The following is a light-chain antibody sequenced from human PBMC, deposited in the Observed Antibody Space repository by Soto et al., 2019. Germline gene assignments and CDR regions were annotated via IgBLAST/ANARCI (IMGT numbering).Light chain of an antibody. J-gene: IGLJ1*01. CDR1: SSDVGGYNY. CDR3: CSYAGIYTFYV. Sequence: QSALTQPRSVSGSPGQSVTISCTGTSSDVGGYNYVSWYQQHPGKAPKLMIYDVSKRPSGVPDRFSGSKSANPASLNISGLPAEDEADYYCCSYAGIYTFYVFGTGTK. V-gene: IGLV2-11*01. CDR2: DVS.